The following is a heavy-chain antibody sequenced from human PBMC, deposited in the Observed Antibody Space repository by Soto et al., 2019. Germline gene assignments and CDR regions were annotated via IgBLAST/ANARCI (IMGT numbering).Heavy chain of an antibody. V-gene: IGHV3-30-3*01. CDR2: ISYDGSNK. Sequence: GGSLRLSCAASGFTFSSYAMHWVHQAPGKGLEWVAVISYDGSNKYYADSVKGRFTISRDNSKNTLYLQMNSLRAEDTAVYYCARVRSGYYSQDAFDIWGQGTMVTVSS. CDR1: GFTFSSYA. D-gene: IGHD3-22*01. J-gene: IGHJ3*02. CDR3: ARVRSGYYSQDAFDI.